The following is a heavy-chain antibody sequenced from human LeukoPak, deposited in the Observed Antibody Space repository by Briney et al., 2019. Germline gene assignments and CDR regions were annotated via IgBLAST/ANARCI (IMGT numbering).Heavy chain of an antibody. CDR3: ARVISRSWYYYDS. CDR1: GFTFSSYW. V-gene: IGHV3-7*03. J-gene: IGHJ4*02. D-gene: IGHD3-22*01. Sequence: GGSLRLSCAASGFTFSSYWMSWVRQAPGKGLEWVANIKQDGSEKYYVDPVKGRFTISRDNAKNSLYLQMNSLRAEDTAVYYCARVISRSWYYYDSWGQGTLVTVSS. CDR2: IKQDGSEK.